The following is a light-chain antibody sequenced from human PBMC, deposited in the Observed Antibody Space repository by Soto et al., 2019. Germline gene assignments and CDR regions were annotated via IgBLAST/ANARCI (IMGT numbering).Light chain of an antibody. CDR2: TNN. J-gene: IGLJ1*01. Sequence: QSVLTQPPSASGTPGQRVTISCSGSSSNIGSNTVNWYQQLPGTAPKLLIYTNNQRPSGVPDRFSGSKSGTSASLASSGLQSEDEADYYCAAWDVSLNGLYVFGTGTKLTVL. V-gene: IGLV1-44*01. CDR1: SSNIGSNT. CDR3: AAWDVSLNGLYV.